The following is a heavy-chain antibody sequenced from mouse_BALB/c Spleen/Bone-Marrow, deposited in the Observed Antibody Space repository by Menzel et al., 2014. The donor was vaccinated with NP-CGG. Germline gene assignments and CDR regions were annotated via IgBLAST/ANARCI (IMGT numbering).Heavy chain of an antibody. J-gene: IGHJ2*01. Sequence: VQLQQPGPELVKPGASVKISCKASGYTFTDYNMHWVKQSHGKSLEWIGYIYPYNGGTGYNQEFKSKATLTVDNSSSTAYMELRSLTSEDPAVYYCARLGRDYWGQGTTLTVSS. V-gene: IGHV1S29*02. CDR3: ARLGRDY. CDR2: IYPYNGGT. D-gene: IGHD4-1*01. CDR1: GYTFTDYN.